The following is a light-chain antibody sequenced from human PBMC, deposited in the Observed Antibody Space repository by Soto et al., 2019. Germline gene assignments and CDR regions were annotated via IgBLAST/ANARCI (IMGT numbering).Light chain of an antibody. CDR2: GAS. Sequence: EIVLTQSPGTLSLSPGERATLSCRASQSVSSSYLGWYQQKPGQAPRLLIYGASSRATSIPDRFSGSGSGTAFTLTISRLEPEDFAVYYCQQYGSSPKTFGQGTKVEIK. V-gene: IGKV3-20*01. CDR1: QSVSSSY. CDR3: QQYGSSPKT. J-gene: IGKJ1*01.